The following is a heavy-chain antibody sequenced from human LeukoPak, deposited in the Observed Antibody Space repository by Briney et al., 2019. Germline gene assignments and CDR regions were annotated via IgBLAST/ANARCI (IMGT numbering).Heavy chain of an antibody. CDR3: AKDYYGSGSYYNHFDY. CDR1: GFTFSSYA. CDR2: ISGSGGST. J-gene: IGHJ4*02. Sequence: TGGSLRLSCAASGFTFSSYAMTWVRQAPGKGLEWVSAISGSGGSTYYAGSVKGRFTISRDNSKNTLYLKMNSLRAEDTAVYYCAKDYYGSGSYYNHFDYWGQGTLVTVSS. D-gene: IGHD3-10*01. V-gene: IGHV3-23*01.